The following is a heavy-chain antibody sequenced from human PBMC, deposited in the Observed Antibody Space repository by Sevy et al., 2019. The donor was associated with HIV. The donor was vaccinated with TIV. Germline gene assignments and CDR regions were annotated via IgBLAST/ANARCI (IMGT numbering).Heavy chain of an antibody. V-gene: IGHV4-59*01. CDR2: IYYSGST. CDR3: ARGIAAAGTVSDFDY. Sequence: SETLSLTCTVSGGSISSYYWSWIRQPPGKGLEWIGYIYYSGSTNYNPSLKSRVTISVDTSKNQFSLKLSSVTAADTAVYYCARGIAAAGTVSDFDYWGQGTLVTFSS. J-gene: IGHJ4*02. CDR1: GGSISSYY. D-gene: IGHD6-13*01.